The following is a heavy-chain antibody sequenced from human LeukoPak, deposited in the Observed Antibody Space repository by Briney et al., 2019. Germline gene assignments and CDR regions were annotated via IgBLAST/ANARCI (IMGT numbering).Heavy chain of an antibody. CDR3: ARADPSYFDY. J-gene: IGHJ4*02. V-gene: IGHV4-4*07. CDR2: IYTSVSI. Sequence: SETLSLTCTVSGGSISSYYWSCIRQPAGQGLKWRGRIYTSVSINYNPSLKSRVTMSVDTSKNQLSLQLTSVTAADTAVYYCARADPSYFDYWGQGTLVTVSS. CDR1: GGSISSYY.